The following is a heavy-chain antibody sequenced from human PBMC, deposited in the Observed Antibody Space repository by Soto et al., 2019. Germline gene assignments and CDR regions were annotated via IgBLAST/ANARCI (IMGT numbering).Heavy chain of an antibody. CDR3: VRDLAHGYTENV. V-gene: IGHV4-30-4*01. J-gene: IGHJ3*01. CDR2: IYDSGIT. CDR1: GAIVTSGENY. Sequence: LTCSVSGAIVTSGENYWSWVRQAPGKGLEWIGYIYDSGITSYNPSLKSRISLSLERPDNEVSLKMHSVTAADTAVYFCVRDLAHGYTENVWGPGTLVTVS. D-gene: IGHD5-18*01.